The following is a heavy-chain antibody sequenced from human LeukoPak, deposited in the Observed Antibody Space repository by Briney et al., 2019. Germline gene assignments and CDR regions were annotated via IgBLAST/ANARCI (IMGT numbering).Heavy chain of an antibody. J-gene: IGHJ4*02. CDR1: GGSFSSGSYY. Sequence: PAETLSLTCTVSGGSFSSGSYYWSWIRQPAGKGLEWIGRIYTSGSTNYNPSLKSRVTISVDTSKNQFSLKLSSVTAADTAVYYCARDKAVTTIFDYWGQGTLVTVSS. CDR2: IYTSGST. CDR3: ARDKAVTTIFDY. D-gene: IGHD4-17*01. V-gene: IGHV4-61*02.